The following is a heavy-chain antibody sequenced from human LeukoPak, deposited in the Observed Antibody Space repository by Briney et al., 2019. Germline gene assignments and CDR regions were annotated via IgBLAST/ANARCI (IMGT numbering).Heavy chain of an antibody. CDR1: GFTFSSYW. J-gene: IGHJ4*02. CDR2: IKQDGSEK. D-gene: IGHD2-2*01. Sequence: GGSLRLSCAASGFTFSSYWMSWVRQAPGKGLEWVANIKQDGSEKYYVDSVKGRFTISRDNAKNSLYLQMNSLRAEDTAVYYCAKDHFPHRALCNIDYWGQGALVTVSS. CDR3: AKDHFPHRALCNIDY. V-gene: IGHV3-7*01.